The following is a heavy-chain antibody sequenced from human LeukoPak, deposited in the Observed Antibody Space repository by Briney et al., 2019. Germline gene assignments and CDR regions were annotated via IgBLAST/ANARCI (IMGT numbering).Heavy chain of an antibody. CDR1: GFTFSDYY. D-gene: IGHD3-9*01. V-gene: IGHV3-11*01. CDR2: ISSSGSTI. CDR3: ARLYDILTGRWGYFDY. Sequence: NPGGSLRLSCAASGFTFSDYYMSWIRQAPGKGLEWVPYISSSGSTIYYADSVKGRFTISRDNAKNSLYLQMNSLRAEDTAVYYCARLYDILTGRWGYFDYWGQGTLVTVSS. J-gene: IGHJ4*02.